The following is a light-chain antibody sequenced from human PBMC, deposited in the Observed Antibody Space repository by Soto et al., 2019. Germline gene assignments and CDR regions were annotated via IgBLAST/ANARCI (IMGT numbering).Light chain of an antibody. CDR1: ISDFVVYNY. V-gene: IGLV2-14*01. J-gene: IGLJ1*01. CDR3: GSYTGTIYV. Sequence: QSVLTQPASVSGSPGQSITISCTGTISDFVVYNYVSWYQQRPGKAPKLIIYEVSNRPSGVSSRFSGSMSGNTASLTISGLQAEDEADYYCGSYTGTIYVFGTGTKVTVL. CDR2: EVS.